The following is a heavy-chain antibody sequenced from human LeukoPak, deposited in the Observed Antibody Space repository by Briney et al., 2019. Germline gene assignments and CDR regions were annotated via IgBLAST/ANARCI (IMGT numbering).Heavy chain of an antibody. CDR1: GGTFSSYA. J-gene: IGHJ6*02. D-gene: IGHD3-16*01. CDR2: IIPIFGTA. V-gene: IGHV1-69*13. CDR3: ARDIWSTLYYYYYGMDV. Sequence: SVKVSCKASGGTFSSYAISWVRQAPGQGLEWMGGIIPIFGTANYAQKFQGRVTITADESTSTAYMELSSLRSEDTAVYYCARDIWSTLYYYYYGMDVWGQGTTVTVSS.